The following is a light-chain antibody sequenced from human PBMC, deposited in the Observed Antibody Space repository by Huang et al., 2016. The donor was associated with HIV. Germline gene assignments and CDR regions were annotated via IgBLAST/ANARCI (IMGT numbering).Light chain of an antibody. CDR1: QSVSTN. Sequence: EIVMTQSPATLSVSPGERATLSCRASQSVSTNLAWYQQKPGQAPRLLMYAASTRATGIPAKFSGSGSGTEFTLTISSLQSEDFAVYYCQQYNNWPPWTFGQGTKVEI. J-gene: IGKJ1*01. V-gene: IGKV3D-15*01. CDR2: AAS. CDR3: QQYNNWPPWT.